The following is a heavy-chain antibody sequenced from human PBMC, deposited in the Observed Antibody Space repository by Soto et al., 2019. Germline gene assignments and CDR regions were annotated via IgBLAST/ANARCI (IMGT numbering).Heavy chain of an antibody. Sequence: SVNVSCKASGYTFTSYGISWVRQAPGQGLEWMGWISAYNGNTNYAQKLQGRVTMTTDTSTSTAYMELRSLRPDDTAVYYCARDLPLRYFVWLLYDYWGQGTLVTVST. V-gene: IGHV1-18*01. CDR3: ARDLPLRYFVWLLYDY. J-gene: IGHJ4*02. CDR1: GYTFTSYG. D-gene: IGHD3-9*01. CDR2: ISAYNGNT.